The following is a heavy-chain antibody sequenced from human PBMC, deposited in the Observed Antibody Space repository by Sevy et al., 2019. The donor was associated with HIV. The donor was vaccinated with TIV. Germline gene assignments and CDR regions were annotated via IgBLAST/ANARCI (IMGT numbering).Heavy chain of an antibody. Sequence: SETLSLTCTVSGGSISSYYWSWIRQPPGKGLEWIGYIYYSGSTNYNPSLKSRVTISVDTSKNQFSLKLSSVTAADTAVYYCARYSSSSLEYYYYYGMDVWGQRTTVTVSS. V-gene: IGHV4-59*01. D-gene: IGHD6-6*01. J-gene: IGHJ6*02. CDR3: ARYSSSSLEYYYYYGMDV. CDR1: GGSISSYY. CDR2: IYYSGST.